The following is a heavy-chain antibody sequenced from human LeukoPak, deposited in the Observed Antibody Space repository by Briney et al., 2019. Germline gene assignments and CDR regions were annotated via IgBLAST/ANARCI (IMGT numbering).Heavy chain of an antibody. CDR1: GFNFSDSR. Sequence: GGSLRLSCATSGFNFSDSRMTWVRQAPGKGLQWVANINRDGTEKHFLDSVEGRFTISRDNAKKSLYLQLRSLRPQDTAVYFCVRGDWYFESWGQGTLVTVSS. J-gene: IGHJ4*02. CDR2: INRDGTEK. V-gene: IGHV3-7*04. D-gene: IGHD2-21*01. CDR3: VRGDWYFES.